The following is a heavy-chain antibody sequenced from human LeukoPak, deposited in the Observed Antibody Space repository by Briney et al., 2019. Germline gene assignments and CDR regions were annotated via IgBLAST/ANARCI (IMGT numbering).Heavy chain of an antibody. J-gene: IGHJ6*02. CDR1: GGSISSGGYY. CDR3: ARVKAVTRRSKDGMDV. CDR2: IYYSGSI. Sequence: SETLSLTCTVSGGSISSGGYYWSWIRQHPGKGLEWIGYIYYSGSIYYNPSLKSRVTISVDTSKNQFSLKLSSVTAADTAVYYCARVKAVTRRSKDGMDVWGQGTTVTVSS. V-gene: IGHV4-31*03. D-gene: IGHD4-17*01.